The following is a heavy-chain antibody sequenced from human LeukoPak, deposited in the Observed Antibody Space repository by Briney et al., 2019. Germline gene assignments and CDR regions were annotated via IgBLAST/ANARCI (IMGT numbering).Heavy chain of an antibody. CDR2: IYYSGST. Sequence: ASETLSLTCTVSGSSISNYYWSWIRQPPGKGLEWIGYIYYSGSTNYNPSLKSRVTISIDTSKNQFSLKLSSVTAADTAVYYCARDSTDYYYMDVWGKGTTVTVSS. D-gene: IGHD4-17*01. CDR1: GSSISNYY. V-gene: IGHV4-59*01. J-gene: IGHJ6*03. CDR3: ARDSTDYYYMDV.